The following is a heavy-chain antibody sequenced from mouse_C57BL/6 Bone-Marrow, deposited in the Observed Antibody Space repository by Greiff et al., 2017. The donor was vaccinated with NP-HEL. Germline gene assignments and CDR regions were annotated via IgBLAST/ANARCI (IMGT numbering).Heavy chain of an antibody. V-gene: IGHV1-55*01. Sequence: QVQLQQPGAELVKPGASVKMSCKASGYTFTSYWITWVKQRPGQGLEWIGDIYPGSGSTNYNEKFKSKATLTVDTSSSTAYMQFSSLTSEDSAVYYCARESLLRAWFAYWGQGTLVTVSA. CDR3: ARESLLRAWFAY. CDR1: GYTFTSYW. D-gene: IGHD2-12*01. CDR2: IYPGSGST. J-gene: IGHJ3*01.